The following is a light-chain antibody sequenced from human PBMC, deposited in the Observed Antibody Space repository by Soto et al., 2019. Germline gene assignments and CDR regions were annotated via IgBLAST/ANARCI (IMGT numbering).Light chain of an antibody. V-gene: IGLV2-14*01. Sequence: QSALTQPASVSGSPGQSITISCTGTSSDVGGYNYVSWYQQHPGKAPKLMIYEVSNRPSGVSNRFSGSKSGNTASLTISGLQAEVEADYYCSSYTSGSTSVFGGGTKLTVL. CDR1: SSDVGGYNY. J-gene: IGLJ3*02. CDR3: SSYTSGSTSV. CDR2: EVS.